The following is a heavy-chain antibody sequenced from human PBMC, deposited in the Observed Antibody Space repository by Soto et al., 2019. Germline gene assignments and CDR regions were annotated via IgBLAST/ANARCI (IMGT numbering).Heavy chain of an antibody. CDR2: IIPIFGTT. D-gene: IGHD3-22*01. V-gene: IGHV1-69*06. J-gene: IGHJ5*02. CDR1: GGTFGSDA. Sequence: SVKVSCKASGGTFGSDAITWVRQAPGQGLEWVGRIIPIFGTTNYAQNLQGRVTVSADKSTLTSYMELHSLTSDDTALYYCARDRTDSGYYTNWLDPWGQGSQVTVSS. CDR3: ARDRTDSGYYTNWLDP.